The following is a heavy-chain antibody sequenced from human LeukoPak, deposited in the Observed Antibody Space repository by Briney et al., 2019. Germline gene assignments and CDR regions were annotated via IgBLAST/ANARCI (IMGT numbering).Heavy chain of an antibody. V-gene: IGHV3-64D*06. D-gene: IGHD5-12*01. CDR1: GFTFSSYA. CDR3: VKTGWGYDLGDAFDI. CDR2: ISSNGGST. Sequence: PGGSLRLSCSASGFTFSSYAMHWVRQAPGKGLEYVSAISSNGGSTYYADSVKGRFTISRDNSKNTLYLQMSSLRAEDTAVYYCVKTGWGYDLGDAFDIWGQGTMVTVSS. J-gene: IGHJ3*02.